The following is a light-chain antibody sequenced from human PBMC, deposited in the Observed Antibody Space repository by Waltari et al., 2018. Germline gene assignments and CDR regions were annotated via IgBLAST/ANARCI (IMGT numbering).Light chain of an antibody. CDR3: QQANSFPFS. J-gene: IGKJ3*01. CDR1: QGISTW. Sequence: IQMTQSPSSVSAPVGDRVTITCRASQGISTWLAWYQQKPGKAPKLLMSGASTLESGVPSRFSGSGSGTDFTLTIAGLQAEDFGTYYCQQANSFPFSFGPGTKVEIK. V-gene: IGKV1-12*01. CDR2: GAS.